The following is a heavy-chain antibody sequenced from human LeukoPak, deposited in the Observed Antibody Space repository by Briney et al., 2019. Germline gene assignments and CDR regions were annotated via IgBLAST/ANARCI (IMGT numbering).Heavy chain of an antibody. Sequence: PGGSLRLSCAASGFTFSSYWMSWVRQAPGKRLEWVANIKQGGSETYYVDSVKGRFTISRDNAKNSMSLQMNSLRAQDTAVYYCARASTTVTTRHIDYWGQGTLVTVSS. CDR2: IKQGGSET. CDR1: GFTFSSYW. D-gene: IGHD4-17*01. V-gene: IGHV3-7*01. CDR3: ARASTTVTTRHIDY. J-gene: IGHJ4*02.